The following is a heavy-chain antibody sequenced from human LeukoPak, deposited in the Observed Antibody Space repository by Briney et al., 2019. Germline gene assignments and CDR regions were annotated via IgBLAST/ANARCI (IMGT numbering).Heavy chain of an antibody. Sequence: GASVKVSCKASGGTFSSYGISWVRQAPRQGLEWMGGIIPIFDTAKYAQKLQGRVTITADESTSTAYMELSSLRSEDTAVYYCARVATPDNYYYYMDVWGKGTTVTISS. CDR3: ARVATPDNYYYYMDV. V-gene: IGHV1-69*13. J-gene: IGHJ6*03. CDR2: IIPIFDTA. CDR1: GGTFSSYG. D-gene: IGHD5-12*01.